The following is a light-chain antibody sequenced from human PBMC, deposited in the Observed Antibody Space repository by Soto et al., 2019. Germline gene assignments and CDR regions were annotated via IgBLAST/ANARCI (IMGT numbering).Light chain of an antibody. Sequence: QSVLTQPPSVSGAPGQRVSISCTGSTSNIGAPYDVHWYQHLPGTAPKLLIYGDNNRPSGVPDRFSGSKSGTSASLAITRLQAEDEADYYCQSYDISLHNDVFGNGTKVT. J-gene: IGLJ1*01. CDR2: GDN. CDR1: TSNIGAPYD. CDR3: QSYDISLHNDV. V-gene: IGLV1-40*01.